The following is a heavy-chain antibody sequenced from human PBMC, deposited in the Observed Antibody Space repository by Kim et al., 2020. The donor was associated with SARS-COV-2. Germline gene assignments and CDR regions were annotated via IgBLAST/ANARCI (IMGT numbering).Heavy chain of an antibody. D-gene: IGHD3-10*01. CDR3: TRPLGSGFGEVLANDY. CDR2: IRSKANSYAT. V-gene: IGHV3-73*01. J-gene: IGHJ4*02. CDR1: GFTFSGSA. Sequence: GGSLRLSCAASGFTFSGSAMHWVRQASGKGLEWVGRIRSKANSYATAYAASVKGRFTISRDDSKNTAYLQMNSLKTEDTAVYYCTRPLGSGFGEVLANDYWGQGTLVTVSS.